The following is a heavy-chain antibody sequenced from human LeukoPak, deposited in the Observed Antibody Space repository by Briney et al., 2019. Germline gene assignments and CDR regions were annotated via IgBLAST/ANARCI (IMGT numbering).Heavy chain of an antibody. Sequence: ASVKVSCKASGYTFTRYYMHWVRQAPGQGLEWMGIINPSGGSPSYAQNFQGSVTMTRDTSTSTVYMELSSLRSEDTAVYYCARARTVVMPFDAFDIWGQGTMVTVSS. CDR2: INPSGGSP. J-gene: IGHJ3*02. CDR3: ARARTVVMPFDAFDI. CDR1: GYTFTRYY. V-gene: IGHV1-46*01. D-gene: IGHD4-23*01.